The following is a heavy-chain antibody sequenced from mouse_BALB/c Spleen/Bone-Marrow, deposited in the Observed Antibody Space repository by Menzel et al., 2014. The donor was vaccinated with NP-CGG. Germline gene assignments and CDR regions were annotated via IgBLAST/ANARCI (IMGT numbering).Heavy chain of an antibody. J-gene: IGHJ2*01. CDR3: TRHHRYAYYFDY. CDR1: GYTFTSSW. CDR2: IHPNSGNI. V-gene: IGHV1S130*01. Sequence: QVQLQQSGSVLVRPGASVRLSCKASGYTFTSSWMHWAKQRPGQGPEWIGEIHPNSGNINYNEKFKGKATLTVDTSSSIDYVDLSSLTSEDSAVYYCTRHHRYAYYFDYWGQGTTLTVSS. D-gene: IGHD2-14*01.